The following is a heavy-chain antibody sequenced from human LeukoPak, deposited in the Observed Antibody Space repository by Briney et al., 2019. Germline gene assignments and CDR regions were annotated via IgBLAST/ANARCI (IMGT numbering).Heavy chain of an antibody. V-gene: IGHV3-15*01. J-gene: IGHJ4*02. Sequence: GGSLRLSCAASGFTFSNAWMSWVRQAPGKGLEWVGRIKSKTDGGTTDYAAPVKGRFTISRDDSKTTLYLQMNSLKTEDTAVYYCTTDLCGGDCSPDYWGQGTLVTVSS. CDR2: IKSKTDGGTT. CDR1: GFTFSNAW. D-gene: IGHD2-21*02. CDR3: TTDLCGGDCSPDY.